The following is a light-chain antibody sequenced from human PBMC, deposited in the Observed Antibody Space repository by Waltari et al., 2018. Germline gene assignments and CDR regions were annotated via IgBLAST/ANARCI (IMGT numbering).Light chain of an antibody. CDR2: DTS. J-gene: IGLJ2*01. V-gene: IGLV7-46*01. CDR1: PGAVTTGHY. Sequence: QAVVTKEPSLTVSPGGTVTLTCGSSPGAVTTGHYPYWFQQKSGRAPRTLISDTSNKHSWTPARFSGSLLGGKAALTLSGAQPEDEAEYYCLLSYSGARVFGGGTKLTVL. CDR3: LLSYSGARV.